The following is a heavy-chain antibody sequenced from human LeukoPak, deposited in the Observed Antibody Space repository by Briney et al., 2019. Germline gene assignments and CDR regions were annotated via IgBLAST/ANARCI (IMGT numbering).Heavy chain of an antibody. Sequence: GGSLRLSCAVSGFTVSSNYMSWVRQAPGKGLEWVSVIYTGGSTYSADSVKGRFTISRDNSKSTLFLQMNSLSGEDTAVYYCVRDKDWYFDYWGQGTLVTVSS. CDR2: IYTGGST. J-gene: IGHJ4*02. V-gene: IGHV3-53*01. CDR3: VRDKDWYFDY. CDR1: GFTVSSNY. D-gene: IGHD2-15*01.